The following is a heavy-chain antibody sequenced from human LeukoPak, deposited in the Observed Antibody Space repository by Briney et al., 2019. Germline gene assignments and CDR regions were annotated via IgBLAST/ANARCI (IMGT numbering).Heavy chain of an antibody. J-gene: IGHJ3*02. Sequence: PGGSLRLSCAASGLTVSSNYMSWVRQAPGKGLEWVSVIYSGGSTYYADSVKGRFTISRDNSKNTLYLQMNSLRAEDTAVYYCATKYSSGWDDAFDIWGQGTMVTVSS. CDR2: IYSGGST. CDR1: GLTVSSNY. D-gene: IGHD6-19*01. V-gene: IGHV3-66*01. CDR3: ATKYSSGWDDAFDI.